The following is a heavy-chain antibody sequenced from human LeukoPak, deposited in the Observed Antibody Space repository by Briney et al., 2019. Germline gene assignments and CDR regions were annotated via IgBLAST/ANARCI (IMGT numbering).Heavy chain of an antibody. V-gene: IGHV4-34*01. CDR3: ARRYYYNLGSFPFDF. Sequence: SETLSLTCAVSGGPFSGYFWSWIRQSSGKGLEWIGEIHNSGTTNYNPYLNSRVTISEDTSKNQFYLNLSSVTAADTAVYYCARRYYYNLGSFPFDFWGQGTLVTVSS. CDR1: GGPFSGYF. J-gene: IGHJ4*02. D-gene: IGHD3-10*01. CDR2: IHNSGTT.